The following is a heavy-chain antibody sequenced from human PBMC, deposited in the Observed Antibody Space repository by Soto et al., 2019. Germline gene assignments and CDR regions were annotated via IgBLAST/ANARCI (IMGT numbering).Heavy chain of an antibody. CDR3: AKVDPPYSSGWYQVSY. V-gene: IGHV3-30*18. CDR1: GFTFSSYG. D-gene: IGHD6-19*01. CDR2: ISYDGSNK. J-gene: IGHJ4*02. Sequence: GGSLRLSCAASGFTFSSYGMHWVRQAPGKGLEWVAVISYDGSNKYYADSVKGRFTISRDNSKNTLYLQMNSLRAEDTAVYYCAKVDPPYSSGWYQVSYWGQGTLVTVSS.